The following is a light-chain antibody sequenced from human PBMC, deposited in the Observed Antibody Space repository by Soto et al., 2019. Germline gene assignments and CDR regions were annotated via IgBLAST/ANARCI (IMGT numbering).Light chain of an antibody. CDR3: QQANSFPIT. J-gene: IGKJ5*01. V-gene: IGKV1-12*01. Sequence: DIQMTQSPSSVSASVGGRVTITWRASQDVGKWLAWYQQKPGKAPTLLIHGASSLQSGVPSRYSGSGSGTDFTLTISSLQPEDFATYYCQQANSFPITFGQGTRLEI. CDR1: QDVGKW. CDR2: GAS.